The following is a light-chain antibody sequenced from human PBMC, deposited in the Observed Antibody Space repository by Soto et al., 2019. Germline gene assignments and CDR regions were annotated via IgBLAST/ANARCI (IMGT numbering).Light chain of an antibody. CDR3: QQYLGIPRT. Sequence: DIVMTQSPDALAVSLGVRATINCKYSQSVIASDNNRNCLAWYQQKPGQPPKLLIYCASTLESGVPDRFSGSGSGTDFTLTISSLQAEDVAVYYCQQYLGIPRTFGQGTKVDIK. V-gene: IGKV4-1*01. CDR1: QSVIASDNNRNC. CDR2: CAS. J-gene: IGKJ1*01.